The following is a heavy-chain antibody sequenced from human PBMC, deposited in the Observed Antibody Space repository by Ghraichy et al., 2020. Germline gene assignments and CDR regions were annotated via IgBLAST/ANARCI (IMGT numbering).Heavy chain of an antibody. CDR3: ASIKPRRDY. Sequence: SETPSLTCTVSGVPMSSSSYYWGWIRQPPGKGLEWIGSIYSSGSTYYSPSLESRVTISVDTSKNQFSLKLNTVTAADTAVYFCASIKPRRDYWGQGTLVTVSS. J-gene: IGHJ4*02. V-gene: IGHV4-39*01. CDR2: IYSSGST. CDR1: GVPMSSSSYY.